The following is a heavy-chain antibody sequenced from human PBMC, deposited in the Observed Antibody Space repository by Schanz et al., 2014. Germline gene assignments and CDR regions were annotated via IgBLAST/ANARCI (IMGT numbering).Heavy chain of an antibody. J-gene: IGHJ4*02. CDR1: GFTFSSYT. Sequence: VQLVESGGGVVQPGGSLRLSCAASGFTFSSYTMKWVRQAPGKGLEWVSSISSTSTYLYYADSVKGRFTISRDSARNSLYLQMSSPGAEDTSVYYCARGTPFLCDYWGQGTLVTVSS. CDR2: ISSTSTYL. CDR3: ARGTPFLCDY. V-gene: IGHV3-21*02. D-gene: IGHD3-16*01.